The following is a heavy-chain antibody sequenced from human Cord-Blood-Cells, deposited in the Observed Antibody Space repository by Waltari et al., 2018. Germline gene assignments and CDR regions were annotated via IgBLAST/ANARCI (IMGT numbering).Heavy chain of an antibody. D-gene: IGHD3-22*01. CDR3: ARGRYDSSGYYSY. J-gene: IGHJ4*02. CDR1: GRLFSRYS. CDR2: INHSGST. V-gene: IGHV4-34*01. Sequence: QVQLQQWGAGLLKPSETLSPTCAVYGRLFSRYSWRWIRPPPGKGLEWIGEINHSGSTNYNPSLKSRVTIAVDTSKNQLSLKLSSVTAADTAVYYCARGRYDSSGYYSYWGQGTLVTVSS.